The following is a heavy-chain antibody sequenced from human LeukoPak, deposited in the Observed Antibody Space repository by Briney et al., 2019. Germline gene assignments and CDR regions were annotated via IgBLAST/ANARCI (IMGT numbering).Heavy chain of an antibody. CDR1: GGSISSSSYY. D-gene: IGHD3-10*01. Sequence: SETLSLTCTVSGGSISSSSYYWGWIRQPPGKGLEWIGGIYYSGSTYYNPSLRSRVTISVDTSKNQFSLKLSSVTAADTAVYYCASSWFGELFSDAFDIWGQGTMVTVSS. CDR2: IYYSGST. J-gene: IGHJ3*02. V-gene: IGHV4-39*07. CDR3: ASSWFGELFSDAFDI.